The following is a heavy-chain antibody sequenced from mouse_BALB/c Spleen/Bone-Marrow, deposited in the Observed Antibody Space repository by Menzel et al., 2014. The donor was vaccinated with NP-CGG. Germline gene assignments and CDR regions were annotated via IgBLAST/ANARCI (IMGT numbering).Heavy chain of an antibody. D-gene: IGHD2-4*01. CDR3: ARGLHYDYEFAY. V-gene: IGHV2-2*02. CDR2: IWSGGST. CDR1: GFSLTSYG. J-gene: IGHJ3*01. Sequence: VQRVESGPGLVQPSQSLSITCTVSGFSLTSYGVHWVRQSPGKGLEWLGVIWSGGSTDYNAAFISRLSISKDNSKSXFFFKMNSLQANDTAIYYCARGLHYDYEFAYWGQGTLVTVSA.